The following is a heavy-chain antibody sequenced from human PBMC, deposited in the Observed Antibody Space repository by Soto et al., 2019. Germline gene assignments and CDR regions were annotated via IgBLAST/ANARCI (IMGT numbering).Heavy chain of an antibody. D-gene: IGHD6-19*01. V-gene: IGHV3-33*01. CDR2: SWYDGSNK. Sequence: QVQLVESGGGVVQPGRSLTLSCAASGFTFNSYAMHWVRQAPGKGLEWVAISWYDGSNKYYAESVKGRFTISRDNSKNTLYLQMNSLRAEDTAVYYCARDSTALAGFFDYWGQGTLVTVSS. CDR1: GFTFNSYA. J-gene: IGHJ4*02. CDR3: ARDSTALAGFFDY.